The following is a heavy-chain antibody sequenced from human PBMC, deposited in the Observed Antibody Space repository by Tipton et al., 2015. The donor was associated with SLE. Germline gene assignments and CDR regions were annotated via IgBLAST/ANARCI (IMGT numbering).Heavy chain of an antibody. CDR3: ARLIAAAVNFDY. V-gene: IGHV4-39*01. CDR2: IYYSGST. D-gene: IGHD6-13*01. J-gene: IGHJ4*02. Sequence: TFSSYGMSWVRQPPGKGLEWIGSIYYSGSTYYNPSLKSRVTISVDTSKNQFSLKLSSVTAADTAVYYCARLIAAAVNFDYWGQGTLVTVSS. CDR1: TFSSYG.